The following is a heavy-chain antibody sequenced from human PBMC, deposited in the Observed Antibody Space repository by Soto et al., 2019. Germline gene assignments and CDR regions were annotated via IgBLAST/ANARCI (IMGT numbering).Heavy chain of an antibody. J-gene: IGHJ6*02. CDR2: IIPMLGIA. Sequence: QVQLVQSGAEVKKPGSSVKVSCQASGGSFSDYAISWVRQAPGQGLEWMGGIIPMLGIADNAQKFQGRGIITADEYTSTVYMEMSSLRSEDTAVYYCARDGDYYDSSGFQRDYHYYGMDVWGHGTTVTVAS. CDR1: GGSFSDYA. CDR3: ARDGDYYDSSGFQRDYHYYGMDV. V-gene: IGHV1-69*01. D-gene: IGHD3-22*01.